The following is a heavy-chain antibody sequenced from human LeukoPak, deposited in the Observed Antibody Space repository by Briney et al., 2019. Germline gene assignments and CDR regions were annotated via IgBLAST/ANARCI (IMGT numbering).Heavy chain of an antibody. Sequence: SGTLSLTCAVYGGSFSGYYWSWIRQPPGKGLEWIGEINHSGSTNYNPSLKSRVTISVDTSKNQFSLKLSSVTAADTAVYYCARGRYYYYGSGSYDYWGQGTLVTVSS. D-gene: IGHD3-10*01. CDR3: ARGRYYYYGSGSYDY. V-gene: IGHV4-34*01. CDR2: INHSGST. CDR1: GGSFSGYY. J-gene: IGHJ4*02.